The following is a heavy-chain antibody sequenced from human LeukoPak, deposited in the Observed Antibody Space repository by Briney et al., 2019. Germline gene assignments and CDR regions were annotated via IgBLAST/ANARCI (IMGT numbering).Heavy chain of an antibody. CDR3: ARDRKYYYHMDV. J-gene: IGHJ6*04. D-gene: IGHD1-14*01. V-gene: IGHV4-39*07. Sequence: PSETLSLTCTVSGGSITTSTYYWAWIRQPPGKGLEWIGSIYSSGSTYYNPSLKSRVTISADTSENQFSLNLSSVTAADTAVYYCARDRKYYYHMDVWGKGTTVTVSS. CDR2: IYSSGST. CDR1: GGSITTSTYY.